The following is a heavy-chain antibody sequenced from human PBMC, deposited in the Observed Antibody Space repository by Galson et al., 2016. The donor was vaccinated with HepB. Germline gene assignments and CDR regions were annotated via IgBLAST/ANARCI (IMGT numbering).Heavy chain of an antibody. CDR2: IWYDGSKK. CDR1: GLTFSRHV. D-gene: IGHD2-2*01. V-gene: IGHV3-33*01. CDR3: AGGTETSWYGQFDY. Sequence: SLRLSCAASGLTFSRHVMHWVRQAPGKGLEWVAFIWYDGSKKYYGTSVEGRFTISRDNSKNTLYLLMNSLRVEDTAVYYCAGGTETSWYGQFDYWGQGTLVTVSS. J-gene: IGHJ4*02.